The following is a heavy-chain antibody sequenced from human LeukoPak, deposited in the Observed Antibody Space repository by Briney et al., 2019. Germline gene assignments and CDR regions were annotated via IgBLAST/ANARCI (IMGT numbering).Heavy chain of an antibody. V-gene: IGHV3-23*01. D-gene: IGHD2-21*02. J-gene: IGHJ5*02. Sequence: GGSLRLSCAASGFTFSTYAMSWVRQAPGKGLGWVSAISNSGKSTYYADSVKGRFTISRDNSKNTLYLQMNSLRAEDTAIYYCAKDPGAYCGGACLNWFDPWGQGTLVTVSS. CDR2: ISNSGKST. CDR1: GFTFSTYA. CDR3: AKDPGAYCGGACLNWFDP.